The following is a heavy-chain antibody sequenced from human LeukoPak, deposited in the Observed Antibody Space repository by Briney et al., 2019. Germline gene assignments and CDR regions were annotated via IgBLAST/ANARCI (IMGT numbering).Heavy chain of an antibody. CDR1: GGSISSYY. J-gene: IGHJ4*02. V-gene: IGHV4-59*01. Sequence: SETLSLTCTVSGGSISSYYWSWTRQPPGKGLEWIGYIYYSGSTNYNPSLKSRVTISVDTSKNQFSLKLSSVTAADTAVYYCARAKPSGWFDYWGQGTLVTVSS. CDR3: ARAKPSGWFDY. CDR2: IYYSGST. D-gene: IGHD6-19*01.